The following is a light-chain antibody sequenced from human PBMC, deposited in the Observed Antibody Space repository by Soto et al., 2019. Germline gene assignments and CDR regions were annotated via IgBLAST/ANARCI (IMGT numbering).Light chain of an antibody. Sequence: DIQMTQSPSTLSASVGDRVIITCRASESISGWLAWYQQKPGRAPNLLIYKASSLASGVPSRFSGSGSGTEFTLTISSLQPDDFATYYCQQYNSYPYTFCQGTKLEIK. CDR3: QQYNSYPYT. CDR2: KAS. J-gene: IGKJ2*01. V-gene: IGKV1-5*03. CDR1: ESISGW.